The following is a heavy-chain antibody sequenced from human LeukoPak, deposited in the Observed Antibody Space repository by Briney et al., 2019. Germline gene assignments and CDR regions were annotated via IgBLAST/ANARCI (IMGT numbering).Heavy chain of an antibody. Sequence: GGSLRLSCAASGFTFSSYGMTWVRQAPGKGLEWVSGISGNVPNTYDADSVKGRFTISRDNSKSTLYLQMNSLRAEDTALYYCAKGVYSGNYGGCYFDYWGQGTLVTVSS. CDR2: ISGNVPNT. CDR3: AKGVYSGNYGGCYFDY. J-gene: IGHJ4*02. CDR1: GFTFSSYG. D-gene: IGHD1-26*01. V-gene: IGHV3-23*01.